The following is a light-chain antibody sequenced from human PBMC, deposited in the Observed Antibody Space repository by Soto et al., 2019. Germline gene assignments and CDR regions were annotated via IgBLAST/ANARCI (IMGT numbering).Light chain of an antibody. CDR1: QTITDR. CDR3: QHYDRYFAA. Sequence: DIQMTQSPSTLSASVGDRVTLTCRASQTITDRLAWYQQKPGTAPKLLLYDASTLETGVPSRFSGSGSGTDFTLTISNLQPDDFATYYCQHYDRYFAAFGQGTRVEIK. J-gene: IGKJ1*01. V-gene: IGKV1-5*01. CDR2: DAS.